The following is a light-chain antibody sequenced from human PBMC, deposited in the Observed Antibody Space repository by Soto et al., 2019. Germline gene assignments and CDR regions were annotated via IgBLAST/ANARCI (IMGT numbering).Light chain of an antibody. CDR3: QQYGSSPTWT. V-gene: IGKV3-20*01. J-gene: IGKJ1*01. CDR2: GAS. Sequence: EIVLTHSPVTLSLSPGERATLSCRASQSVGGSLAWYRQKPGQAPSLLVYGASTRATGIPARFTGSGSGTEFTLTISRLEPEDFAVYYCQQYGSSPTWTFGQGTKVDIK. CDR1: QSVGGS.